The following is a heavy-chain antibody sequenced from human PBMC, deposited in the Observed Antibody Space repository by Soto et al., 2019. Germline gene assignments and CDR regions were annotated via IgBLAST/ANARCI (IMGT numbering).Heavy chain of an antibody. J-gene: IGHJ4*02. D-gene: IGHD3-3*01. Sequence: PGGSLRLSCAASGFTFSSYSMNWVRQAPGKGLEWVSSISSSSSYIYYADSVKGRFTISRDNAKNSLYLQMNSLRAEDTAVYYCARGADYDFWSGYYTALDYWGQGXLLTVYS. CDR3: ARGADYDFWSGYYTALDY. V-gene: IGHV3-21*01. CDR2: ISSSSSYI. CDR1: GFTFSSYS.